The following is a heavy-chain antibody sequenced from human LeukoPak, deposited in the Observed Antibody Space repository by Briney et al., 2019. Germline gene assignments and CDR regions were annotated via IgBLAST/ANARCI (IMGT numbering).Heavy chain of an antibody. CDR2: IYSGGST. CDR1: GFTVSSNY. CDR3: ARDTRHYDFWSGYYDY. Sequence: QSGGSLRLSCAASGFTVSSNYMSWVRQALGKGLEWVSVIYSGGSTYYADSVKGRFTISRDNSKNTLYLQMNSLRAEDTAVYYCARDTRHYDFWSGYYDYWGQGTLVTVSS. V-gene: IGHV3-53*01. D-gene: IGHD3-3*01. J-gene: IGHJ4*02.